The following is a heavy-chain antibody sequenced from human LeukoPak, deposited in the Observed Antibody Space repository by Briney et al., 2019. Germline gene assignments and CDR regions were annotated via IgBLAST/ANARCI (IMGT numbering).Heavy chain of an antibody. Sequence: ASVTVSCKASGYTFTSYAMNWVRQAPGQGREWMGWINTNTGNPTYAQGFTGRFVFSLDTSVSTAYLQISSLKAEDTAVYYCARDRRQNYDFWSGYPAGYYYYMDVWGKGTTVTVSS. CDR2: INTNTGNP. J-gene: IGHJ6*03. D-gene: IGHD3-3*01. V-gene: IGHV7-4-1*02. CDR3: ARDRRQNYDFWSGYPAGYYYYMDV. CDR1: GYTFTSYA.